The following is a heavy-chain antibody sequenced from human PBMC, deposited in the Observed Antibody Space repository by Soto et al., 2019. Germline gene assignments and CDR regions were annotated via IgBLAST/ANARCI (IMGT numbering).Heavy chain of an antibody. CDR2: SIPHVGTP. CDR1: GGTFRPFG. J-gene: IGHJ5*02. Sequence: QGQLVQSGAEVRKPGSSVKVSCKASGGTFRPFGMTWVRQAPGQGLEWVGASIPHVGTPQYAQKLQGRLSITAYDSTGTAYMEMGNLRPDDSAFYYCAKTSPGDCGGEPWYRLDSRFELWGQGTHISVSS. CDR3: AKTSPGDCGGEPWYRLDSRFEL. D-gene: IGHD2-21*01. V-gene: IGHV1-69*01.